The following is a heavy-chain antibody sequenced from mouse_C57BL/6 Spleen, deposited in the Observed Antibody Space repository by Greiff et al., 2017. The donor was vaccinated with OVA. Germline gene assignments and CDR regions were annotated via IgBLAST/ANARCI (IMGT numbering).Heavy chain of an antibody. J-gene: IGHJ2*01. Sequence: QVQLQQPGAELVKPGASVKMSCKASGYTFTSYWITWVKQRPGQGLEWIGDIYPGSGSTNYNEKFKSKATLTVDTSSSTAYMQLSSLTSEDSAVYYCARSDYDYDDAGDYWGQGTTLTVSS. CDR3: ARSDYDYDDAGDY. CDR1: GYTFTSYW. V-gene: IGHV1-55*01. CDR2: IYPGSGST. D-gene: IGHD2-4*01.